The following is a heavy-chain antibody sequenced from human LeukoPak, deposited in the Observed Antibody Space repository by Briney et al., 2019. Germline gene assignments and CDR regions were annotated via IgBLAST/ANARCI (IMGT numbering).Heavy chain of an antibody. J-gene: IGHJ6*03. CDR2: MNPNSDNT. D-gene: IGHD1-26*01. CDR1: GYTFTSYD. V-gene: IGHV1-8*01. Sequence: EASVKVSCKASGYTFTSYDINWVRQATGQGLEWMGWMNPNSDNTGYAQKFQGRVTMTRNTSISTAYMELSSLRSEDTAVYYCARVPPSYSDSSKIYYYYYVDVWGKGTPVTVSS. CDR3: ARVPPSYSDSSKIYYYYYVDV.